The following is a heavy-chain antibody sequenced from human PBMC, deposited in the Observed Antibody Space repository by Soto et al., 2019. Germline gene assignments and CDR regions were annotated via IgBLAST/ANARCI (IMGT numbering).Heavy chain of an antibody. CDR3: RGGTGYGMDV. V-gene: IGHV4-34*01. CDR1: GGSFSGYY. J-gene: IGHJ6*02. CDR2: NNHSGST. Sequence: QVQLQQWGAGLLKPSETLSLTCAVYGGSFSGYYWSWIRQPPGKGLEWIGENNHSGSTNYNPSLKSRVTLSVDTSKNQFSLKLSSVTAADTAVYYCRGGTGYGMDVWGQGTTVTVSS.